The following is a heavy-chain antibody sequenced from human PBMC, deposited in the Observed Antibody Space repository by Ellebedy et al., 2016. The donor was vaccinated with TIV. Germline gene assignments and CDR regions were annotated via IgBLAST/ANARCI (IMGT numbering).Heavy chain of an antibody. D-gene: IGHD4-17*01. V-gene: IGHV4-31*03. CDR3: ARKGYGDYGVVFDY. CDR2: IYYSGST. J-gene: IGHJ4*02. Sequence: MPSETLSLTCTVSGGALRSGGSYWSWIRKHTGKGLEWIGYIYYSGSTYYNPYLKSRLTISVDTSKNQFSLKLSAVTAADTAVYYCARKGYGDYGVVFDYWGQGTLVTVSS. CDR1: GGALRSGGSY.